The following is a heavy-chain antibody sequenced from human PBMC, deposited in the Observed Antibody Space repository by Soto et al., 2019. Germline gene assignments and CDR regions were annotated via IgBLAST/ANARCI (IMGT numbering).Heavy chain of an antibody. CDR2: ISYTAST. D-gene: IGHD3-3*01. CDR1: GGSISNYH. CDR3: ARVAADAYWSGYADY. V-gene: IGHV4-59*01. J-gene: IGHJ4*02. Sequence: QEQLQESGPRLVKPSETLSLTCSVSGGSISNYHWSWIRQPPGKGLEWIGYISYTASTNYSPSLKSRVTILLAPSKKQFSLQLSSVTAADTAVYYCARVAADAYWSGYADYWGQGTLVTVSS.